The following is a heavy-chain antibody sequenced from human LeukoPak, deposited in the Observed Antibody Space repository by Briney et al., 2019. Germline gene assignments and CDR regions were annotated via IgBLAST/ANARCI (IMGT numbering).Heavy chain of an antibody. CDR3: ARWLRRGRPKYYFDY. J-gene: IGHJ4*02. V-gene: IGHV4-34*01. CDR2: INHSGST. Sequence: SETLSLTCAVYGGSFSSYYWSWIRQPPGKGLEWIGEINHSGSTNYNPSLKSRVTISVDTSKNQFSLKLSSVTAADTAVYYCARWLRRGRPKYYFDYWGQGTLVTVSS. CDR1: GGSFSSYY. D-gene: IGHD5-12*01.